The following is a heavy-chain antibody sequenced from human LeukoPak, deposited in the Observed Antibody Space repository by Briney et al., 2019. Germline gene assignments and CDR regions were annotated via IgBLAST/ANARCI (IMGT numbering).Heavy chain of an antibody. J-gene: IGHJ4*02. D-gene: IGHD3-22*01. CDR1: GGSISSYY. V-gene: IGHV4-59*01. Sequence: SGTLSLTCTVSGGSISSYYWRWIRQPPGRGLEWGGYIYYSGSTNYNPSLKSRVTISVDTSKNQFSLKLSSVTAADTAVYYCAREYSSGYFDYWGQGTLVTVSS. CDR2: IYYSGST. CDR3: AREYSSGYFDY.